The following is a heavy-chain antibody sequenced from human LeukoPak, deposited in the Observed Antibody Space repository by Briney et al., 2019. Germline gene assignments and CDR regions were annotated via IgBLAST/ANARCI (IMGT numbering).Heavy chain of an antibody. J-gene: IGHJ4*02. V-gene: IGHV3-21*01. D-gene: IGHD5-12*01. Sequence: GGSLRLSCAASGFTFSTYSMNWVRQAPGKGLEWVSSISSSSSYIYYADSVKGRFTISRDNAKNSLYLQMNSLRAEDTAVYYCAREEAVATGYYFDYWGQGTLVTVSS. CDR2: ISSSSSYI. CDR1: GFTFSTYS. CDR3: AREEAVATGYYFDY.